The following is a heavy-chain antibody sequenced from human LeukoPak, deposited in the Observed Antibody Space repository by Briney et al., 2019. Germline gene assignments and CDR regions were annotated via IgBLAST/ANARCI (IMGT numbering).Heavy chain of an antibody. CDR1: GGSISSYY. CDR3: AALTIFGVVVRGGTRHYGMGV. CDR2: IYYSGST. J-gene: IGHJ6*02. D-gene: IGHD3-3*01. Sequence: SETLSLTCTVSGGSISSYYWSWIRQPPGKGLEWIGYIYYSGSTNYNPSLKSRVTISVDTSKNQFSLKLSSVSAADTAVYYCAALTIFGVVVRGGTRHYGMGVWGQGTTVTVSS. V-gene: IGHV4-59*01.